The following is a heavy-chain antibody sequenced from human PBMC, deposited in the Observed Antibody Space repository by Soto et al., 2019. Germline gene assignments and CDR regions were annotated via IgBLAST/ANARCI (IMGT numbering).Heavy chain of an antibody. D-gene: IGHD3-16*01. CDR2: INPNSGAT. V-gene: IGHV1-2*02. CDR1: GYTFTDYY. Sequence: ASVKVSCKSSGYTFTDYYLHWVRQAPGQGLEYIGWINPNSGATNYAQKFQGRVTMTRGTSISTVYMELSRLRSDDTAVYYCACPRYAFTYYFKYRGQGALVTV. J-gene: IGHJ4*02. CDR3: ACPRYAFTYYFKY.